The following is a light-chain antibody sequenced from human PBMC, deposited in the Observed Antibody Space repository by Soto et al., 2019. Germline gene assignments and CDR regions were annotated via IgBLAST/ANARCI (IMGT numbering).Light chain of an antibody. J-gene: IGLJ2*01. CDR3: QAWDSSVV. CDR1: KLGDKY. CDR2: QDS. V-gene: IGLV3-1*01. Sequence: SYELTQPPSASVSPGQTASITCSGDKLGDKYACWYQQKPGQSPVLVIYQDSKRPSGIPERFSGSTSGNTATLTISGTQAMDEADYYCQAWDSSVVFGGGTKLTVL.